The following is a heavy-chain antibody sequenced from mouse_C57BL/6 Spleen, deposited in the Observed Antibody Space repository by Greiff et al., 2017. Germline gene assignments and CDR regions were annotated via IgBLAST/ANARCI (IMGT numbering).Heavy chain of an antibody. Sequence: EVMLVESGGGLVKPGGSLKLSCAASGFTFSDYGMHWVRQAPEKGLEWVAYISSGSSTIYYADTVKGRFTISRDNAKNTLFLQMTSLRSEDTAMYDCAREGTPYAMDDWGQGTSVTVSS. V-gene: IGHV5-17*01. D-gene: IGHD3-3*01. CDR1: GFTFSDYG. CDR3: AREGTPYAMDD. J-gene: IGHJ4*01. CDR2: ISSGSSTI.